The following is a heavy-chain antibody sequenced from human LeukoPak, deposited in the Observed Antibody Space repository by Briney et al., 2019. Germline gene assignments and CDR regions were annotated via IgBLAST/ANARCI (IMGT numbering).Heavy chain of an antibody. CDR2: ISAHNGNT. V-gene: IGHV1-18*01. CDR1: GYTVTSYD. CDR3: ARELGGSGYRFFDY. D-gene: IGHD3-22*01. J-gene: IGHJ4*02. Sequence: ASVKVSCEASGYTVTSYDIGWVRQAPGHGLEWMGWISAHNGNTIYAQDIQGRVTMTTDTSTSTACMELRSLRSDDTAVYYCARELGGSGYRFFDYWGQGTLVTVSS.